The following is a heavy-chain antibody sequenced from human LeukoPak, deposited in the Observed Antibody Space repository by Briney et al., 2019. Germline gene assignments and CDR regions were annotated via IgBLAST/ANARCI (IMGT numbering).Heavy chain of an antibody. V-gene: IGHV5-51*01. CDR3: ARRTDRSFWYLDY. Sequence: GESLMISCKGSGYSFTSYWIGWVREMPGKGLEWMGIIYPRDSVTRYSPSFQGQVIISTDKSLSIAYLQWTSLKASDTAMYYCARRTDRSFWYLDYWGQGTLVTVTS. J-gene: IGHJ4*02. CDR2: IYPRDSVT. CDR1: GYSFTSYW.